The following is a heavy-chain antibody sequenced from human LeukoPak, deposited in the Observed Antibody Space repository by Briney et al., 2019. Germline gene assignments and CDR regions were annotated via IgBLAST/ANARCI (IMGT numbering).Heavy chain of an antibody. D-gene: IGHD3-10*01. J-gene: IGHJ5*02. V-gene: IGHV1-18*01. Sequence: ASVKVSCKASGYTFASYAISWVRQAPGQGLEWMGWISAYNGNTNYAQKLQGRVTMTTDTSTSTAYMELRSLRSDDTAVYYCARDQGQLGSANWFDPWGQGTLVTVSS. CDR1: GYTFASYA. CDR2: ISAYNGNT. CDR3: ARDQGQLGSANWFDP.